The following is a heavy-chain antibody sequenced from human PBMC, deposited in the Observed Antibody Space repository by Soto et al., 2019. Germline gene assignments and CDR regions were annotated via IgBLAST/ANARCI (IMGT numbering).Heavy chain of an antibody. CDR2: ISAYNGNT. D-gene: IGHD3-16*01. CDR3: ASTPGQIDRFGAFDI. V-gene: IGHV1-18*01. J-gene: IGHJ3*02. Sequence: ASVKVSCKASGYTFTSYGISWVRHAPGQGLEWMGWISAYNGNTNYAQKLQGRVTMTTDTSTSTAYMELRSLRSDDTAVYYCASTPGQIDRFGAFDIWGQGTMVTVSS. CDR1: GYTFTSYG.